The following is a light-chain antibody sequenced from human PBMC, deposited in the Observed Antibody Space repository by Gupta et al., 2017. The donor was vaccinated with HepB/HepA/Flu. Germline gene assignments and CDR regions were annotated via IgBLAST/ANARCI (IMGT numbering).Light chain of an antibody. J-gene: IGLJ3*02. Sequence: QSALTQHASVSGSPGQSITISCTGTGSDIGRYNLVSWYQQYPDKAPKLMIYEVITRPAGVSNRFSGSKSGNTASLTISGLQAEDEADYYCCSYTVSGSLVFGGGTKLTVL. CDR3: CSYTVSGSLV. CDR1: GSDIGRYNL. CDR2: EVI. V-gene: IGLV2-23*02.